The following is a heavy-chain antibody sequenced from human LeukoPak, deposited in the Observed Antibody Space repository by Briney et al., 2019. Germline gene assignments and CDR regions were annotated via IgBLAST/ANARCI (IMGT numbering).Heavy chain of an antibody. D-gene: IGHD2/OR15-2a*01. V-gene: IGHV4-39*01. J-gene: IGHJ2*01. CDR2: IYYSGST. CDR3: ARAFRARYFDL. Sequence: PSETLSLTCTVSGGSITTSSYYWGWIRQPPGKGLEWIGIIYYSGSTYYNPSLKGRVTITVDTSKNQFSLKLSSVTAADTAVYYCARAFRARYFDLWGRGTLVTVSS. CDR1: GGSITTSSYY.